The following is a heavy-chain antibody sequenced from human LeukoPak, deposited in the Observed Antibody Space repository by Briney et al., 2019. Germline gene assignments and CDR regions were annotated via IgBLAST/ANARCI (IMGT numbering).Heavy chain of an antibody. CDR2: IKPDGSEK. D-gene: IGHD1-26*01. J-gene: IGHJ4*02. V-gene: IGHV3-7*01. CDR3: ARDKIVGATVFDY. Sequence: GGSLRLSCAGSGFSFRDHWMSWLRQAPGKGPEWVAHIKPDGSEKYYVDSVKGRFTISRDNAKNSLYLQMNSLRAEDTAVYYCARDKIVGATVFDYWGQGTLVTVSS. CDR1: GFSFRDHW.